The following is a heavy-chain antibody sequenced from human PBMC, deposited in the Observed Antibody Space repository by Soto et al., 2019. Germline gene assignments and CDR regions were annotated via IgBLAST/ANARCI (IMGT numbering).Heavy chain of an antibody. J-gene: IGHJ4*02. CDR3: ARRGGQAMVNFDY. D-gene: IGHD5-18*01. CDR1: GGSTSSSSYY. Sequence: SETLSLTCTVSGGSTSSSSYYWGWIRQPPGKGLEWIGSIYYSGSTYYNPSLKSRVTISVDTSKNQFSLKLSSVTAADTAVYYCARRGGQAMVNFDYWGQGTLVTVSS. V-gene: IGHV4-39*01. CDR2: IYYSGST.